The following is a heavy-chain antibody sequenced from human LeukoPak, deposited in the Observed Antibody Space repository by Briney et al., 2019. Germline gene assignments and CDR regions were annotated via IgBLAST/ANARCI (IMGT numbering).Heavy chain of an antibody. V-gene: IGHV4-4*07. CDR3: AREASIYSSPFVFDY. D-gene: IGHD6-19*01. Sequence: SETLSLTCTVSGGSISSYYWSWIRQPAGKGLERIGRIYTSGSTNYNPSLKSRVTMSVDTSKNQFSLKLSSVTAADTAVYYCAREASIYSSPFVFDYWGQGTLVTVSS. J-gene: IGHJ4*02. CDR1: GGSISSYY. CDR2: IYTSGST.